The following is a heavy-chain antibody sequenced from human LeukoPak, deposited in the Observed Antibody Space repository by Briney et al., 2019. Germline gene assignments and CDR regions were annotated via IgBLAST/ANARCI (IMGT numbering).Heavy chain of an antibody. D-gene: IGHD3-3*01. CDR1: GFTFSSYS. CDR3: ARERSLYYDFWSGSAFDI. V-gene: IGHV3-21*01. CDR2: ISSSSSYI. J-gene: IGHJ3*02. Sequence: NPGGSLRLSCAASGFTFSSYSMNWVRQAPGKGLEWVSSISSSSSYIYYADSVKGRFTISRDNAKNSLYLQMNSLRAEDTAVYYCARERSLYYDFWSGSAFDIWGQGTMVTVSS.